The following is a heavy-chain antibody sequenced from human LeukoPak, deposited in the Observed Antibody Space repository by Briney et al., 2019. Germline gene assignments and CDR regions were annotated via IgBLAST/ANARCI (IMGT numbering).Heavy chain of an antibody. V-gene: IGHV4-59*12. Sequence: SETLSLTCTVSGGSLSGYYWSWIRQPPGKGLEWIGFIYYIGNTNYNPSLKSRVSISIDMSQNQFSLKLSSVTAADTAVYYCARGLRGVTQYYFDYWGQGTLVTVSS. D-gene: IGHD3-10*01. CDR1: GGSLSGYY. CDR2: IYYIGNT. CDR3: ARGLRGVTQYYFDY. J-gene: IGHJ4*02.